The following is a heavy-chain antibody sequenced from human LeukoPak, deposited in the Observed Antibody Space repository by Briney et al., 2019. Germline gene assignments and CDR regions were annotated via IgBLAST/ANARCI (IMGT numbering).Heavy chain of an antibody. CDR2: MNWNGGST. Sequence: GGSLRLSCVASQFSFSNNWMSWVRQAPGKGLEWVCGMNWNGGSTGYADSVKGRFTISRDNAKNSLYLQMNSLRAEDTAFYYCAKGGSYRDYFFYYMDVWGKGTTVTVSS. CDR1: QFSFSNNW. J-gene: IGHJ6*03. CDR3: AKGGSYRDYFFYYMDV. V-gene: IGHV3-20*04. D-gene: IGHD1-26*01.